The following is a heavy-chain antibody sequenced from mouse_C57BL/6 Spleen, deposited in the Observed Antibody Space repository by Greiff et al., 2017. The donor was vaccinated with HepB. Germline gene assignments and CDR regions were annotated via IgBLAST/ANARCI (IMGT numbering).Heavy chain of an antibody. V-gene: IGHV3-6*01. Sequence: VQLKESGPGLVKPSQSLSLTCSVTGYSITSGYYWNWIRQFPGNKLEWMGYISYDGSNNYNPSLKNRISITRDTSKNQFFLKLNSVTTEDTATYYCARGDYYGSSFYWYFDVWGTGTTVTVSS. CDR3: ARGDYYGSSFYWYFDV. CDR1: GYSITSGYY. CDR2: ISYDGSN. J-gene: IGHJ1*03. D-gene: IGHD1-1*01.